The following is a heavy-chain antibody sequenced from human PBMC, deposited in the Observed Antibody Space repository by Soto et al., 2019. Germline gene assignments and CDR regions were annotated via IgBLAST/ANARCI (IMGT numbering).Heavy chain of an antibody. D-gene: IGHD6-13*01. J-gene: IGHJ6*02. V-gene: IGHV3-23*01. CDR1: GFTFSSYA. Sequence: LRLSCAASGFTFSSYAMSWVRQAPGKGLEWVSAISGSGGSTYYADSVKGRFTISRDNSKNTLYLQMNSLRAEDTAVYYCAKDAIAAAGRSHYYGMDVWGQGTTVTVSS. CDR3: AKDAIAAAGRSHYYGMDV. CDR2: ISGSGGST.